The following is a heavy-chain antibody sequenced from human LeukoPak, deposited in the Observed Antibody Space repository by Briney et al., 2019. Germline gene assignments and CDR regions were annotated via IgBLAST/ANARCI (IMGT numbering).Heavy chain of an antibody. CDR3: ARVLSGVPPGPYYYGMDV. V-gene: IGHV4-31*03. D-gene: IGHD1-14*01. J-gene: IGHJ6*02. CDR1: SGSISSGGYY. Sequence: SETLSLTCTVSSGSISSGGYYWSWIRQHPGKGLEWIGYIYYSGSTYYNPSLKSRVTISVDTSKNQFSLKLSSVTAADTAVYYCARVLSGVPPGPYYYGMDVWGQGTTVTVSS. CDR2: IYYSGST.